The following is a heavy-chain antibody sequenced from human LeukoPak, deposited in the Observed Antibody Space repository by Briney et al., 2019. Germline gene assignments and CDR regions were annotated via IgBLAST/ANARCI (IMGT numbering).Heavy chain of an antibody. D-gene: IGHD2-15*01. CDR3: ARSGSRAATNWFDP. Sequence: GGSLRLSGAASGFTFSSFSMNWVRQAPGKGLEWVSYISSSSSTIYYADSVKGRFTISRDNAKNSLYLQMNSLRAEDTAVYYCARSGSRAATNWFDPWGQGTLVTVSS. CDR1: GFTFSSFS. CDR2: ISSSSSTI. V-gene: IGHV3-48*01. J-gene: IGHJ5*02.